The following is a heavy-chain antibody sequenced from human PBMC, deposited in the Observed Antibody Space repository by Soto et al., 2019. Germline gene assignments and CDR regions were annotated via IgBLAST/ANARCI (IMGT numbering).Heavy chain of an antibody. J-gene: IGHJ4*02. V-gene: IGHV3-15*07. CDR1: SVSNAW. Sequence: SVSNAWMNWVRQAPGKGLEWVGRIQSKTDGGTTDYAAPVKGRFTISRDDSKNTLYLQMNSLKTEDTAVYYCTTDLYCTNGVCYDYDYWGQGTLVTVSS. D-gene: IGHD2-8*01. CDR3: TTDLYCTNGVCYDYDY. CDR2: IQSKTDGGTT.